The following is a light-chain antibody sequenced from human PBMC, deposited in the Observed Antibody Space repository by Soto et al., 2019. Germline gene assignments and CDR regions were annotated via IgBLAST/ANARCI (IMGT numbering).Light chain of an antibody. CDR3: SSYTSSSTSV. CDR1: SSDVGGYNF. Sequence: QSVLTQPASVSGSPGQSITISCTGTSSDVGGYNFVSWYQQHPGKAPKLLIYDVSDRPSGVSSRFSGSTSGNTASLTISGLQAEDHADYYCSSYTSSSTSVFGTGTEVIV. V-gene: IGLV2-14*01. CDR2: DVS. J-gene: IGLJ1*01.